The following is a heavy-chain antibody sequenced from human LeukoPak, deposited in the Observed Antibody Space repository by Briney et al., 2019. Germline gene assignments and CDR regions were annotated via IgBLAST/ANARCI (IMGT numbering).Heavy chain of an antibody. CDR1: GFTFSSYS. Sequence: GRSLRLSCAASGFTFSSYSMNWVRQAPGKGLEWVSYISSSSSTIYYADSGKGRFTISRDNAKNSLYLQMNTLRDEDTAVYYCARDNDYVWGSYRYPLDYWGQGTLVTVSS. J-gene: IGHJ4*02. V-gene: IGHV3-48*02. D-gene: IGHD3-16*02. CDR3: ARDNDYVWGSYRYPLDY. CDR2: ISSSSSTI.